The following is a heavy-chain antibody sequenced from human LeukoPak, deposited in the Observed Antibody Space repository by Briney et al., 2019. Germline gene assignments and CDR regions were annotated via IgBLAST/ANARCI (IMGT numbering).Heavy chain of an antibody. CDR3: ARWGDDKKLDY. V-gene: IGHV3-53*01. CDR2: IYSGGST. Sequence: GGSLRLSCAASGFTVSSNYMSWVRQAPGKGLEWVSVIYSGGSTYYADSVKGRFTISRDNSKNTLYLQMNSLRAEDTAVYYCARWGDDKKLDYWGQGTPVTVSS. CDR1: GFTVSSNY. D-gene: IGHD3-16*01. J-gene: IGHJ4*02.